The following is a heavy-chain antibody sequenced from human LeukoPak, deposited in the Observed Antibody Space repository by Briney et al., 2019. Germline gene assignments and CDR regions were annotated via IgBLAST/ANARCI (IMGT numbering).Heavy chain of an antibody. CDR1: GYRFTGYY. CDR2: ISAYNGNT. CDR3: ARAGAAYDFWSGFYYFDY. J-gene: IGHJ4*02. V-gene: IGHV1-18*04. D-gene: IGHD3-3*01. Sequence: ASVKVSCKTSGYRFTGYYMHWVRQAPGQGLEWMGWISAYNGNTNYAQKLQGRVTMTTDTSTSTAYMELRSLRSDDTAVYYCARAGAAYDFWSGFYYFDYWGQGTLVTVSS.